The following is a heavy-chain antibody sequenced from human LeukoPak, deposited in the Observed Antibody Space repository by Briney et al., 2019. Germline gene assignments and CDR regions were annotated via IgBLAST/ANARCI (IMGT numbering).Heavy chain of an antibody. Sequence: PSETLSLTCAVSGGSISSSNWWSWVRQPPGKGLEWIGEIYHSGSTNYNPSLKSRVTISVDKSKNQFSLKLSSVTAADTAVYYCARDGRHSSSWDLWYFDYWGQGTLVTVSS. D-gene: IGHD6-13*01. CDR3: ARDGRHSSSWDLWYFDY. V-gene: IGHV4-4*02. CDR2: IYHSGST. CDR1: GGSISSSNW. J-gene: IGHJ4*02.